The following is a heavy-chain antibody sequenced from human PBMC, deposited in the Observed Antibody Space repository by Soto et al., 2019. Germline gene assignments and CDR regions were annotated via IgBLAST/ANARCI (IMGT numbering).Heavy chain of an antibody. CDR3: ARGATPPRNYGMDV. J-gene: IGHJ6*02. D-gene: IGHD1-26*01. V-gene: IGHV1-2*02. CDR1: GGTFSSYA. CDR2: INPNSGGT. Sequence: ASVKVSCKASGGTFSSYAISWVRQAPGQGLEWMGWINPNSGGTNYAQKFQGRVTMTRDTSISTAYMELSRLRSDDTAVYYCARGATPPRNYGMDVWGQGTTVTVSS.